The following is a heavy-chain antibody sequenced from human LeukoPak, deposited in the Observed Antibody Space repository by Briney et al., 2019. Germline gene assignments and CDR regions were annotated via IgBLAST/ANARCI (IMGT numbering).Heavy chain of an antibody. V-gene: IGHV3-23*01. CDR3: TRVVGATLFDY. D-gene: IGHD1-26*01. J-gene: IGHJ4*02. CDR2: ISGSGDNT. CDR1: GFTVNSYA. Sequence: GGFLRLSCTASGFTVNSYAMSWVRQGPGKGLEWVSAISGSGDNTYYADSVRDRFTISRDKSKNTLYLQMNSLRAEDTAVYYCTRVVGATLFDYWGQGTLVTVSS.